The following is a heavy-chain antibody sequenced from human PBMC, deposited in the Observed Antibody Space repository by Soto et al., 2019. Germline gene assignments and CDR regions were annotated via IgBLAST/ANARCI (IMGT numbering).Heavy chain of an antibody. V-gene: IGHV4-30-2*01. Sequence: PSETLSLTCAVSGGSISSGGYSWSWIRQAPGKGLEWIGYIYHTGSTYYNPSLKSRVTISGDRSKNQFSLKLSSVTAADTAVYYCARDPQGGSWYYFDYWGQGTLVTVSS. J-gene: IGHJ4*02. CDR1: GGSISSGGYS. D-gene: IGHD6-13*01. CDR3: ARDPQGGSWYYFDY. CDR2: IYHTGST.